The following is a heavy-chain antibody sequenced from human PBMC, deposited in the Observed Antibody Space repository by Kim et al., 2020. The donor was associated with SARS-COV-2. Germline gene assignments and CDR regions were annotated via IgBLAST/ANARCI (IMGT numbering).Heavy chain of an antibody. J-gene: IGHJ4*02. D-gene: IGHD4-4*01. CDR3: ARDPPLYSNYEAFSTSTY. V-gene: IGHV3-48*02. Sequence: GGSLRLSCAASGFTFSSYSMNWVRQAPGKGLEWVSYISSSSSTIYYADSVKGRFTISRDNAKNSLYLQMNSLRDEDTAVYYCARDPPLYSNYEAFSTSTYWGQGTLVTVSS. CDR2: ISSSSSTI. CDR1: GFTFSSYS.